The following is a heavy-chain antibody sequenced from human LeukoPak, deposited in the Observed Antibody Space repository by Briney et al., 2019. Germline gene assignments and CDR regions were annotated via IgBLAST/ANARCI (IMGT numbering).Heavy chain of an antibody. V-gene: IGHV3-21*01. CDR1: GFTSSSYS. CDR2: ISSSSSYI. D-gene: IGHD3-10*01. Sequence: GGSLRLSCAASGFTSSSYSMNWVRQAPGKGLEWVSSISSSSSYIYYADSVKGRFTISRDNAKNSLYLQMNSLRAEDTAVYYCASSRGNWFDPWGQGTLVTVSS. J-gene: IGHJ5*02. CDR3: ASSRGNWFDP.